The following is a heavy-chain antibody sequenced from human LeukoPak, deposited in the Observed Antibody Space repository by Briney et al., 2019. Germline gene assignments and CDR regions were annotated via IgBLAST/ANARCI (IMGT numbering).Heavy chain of an antibody. V-gene: IGHV4-31*02. CDR2: IYYTGTT. CDR3: ARGPYYDFWSGYPYMDV. D-gene: IGHD3-3*01. CDR1: GGSINSGDYY. Sequence: SETLSLTCVVSGGSINSGDYYWSWIRQHPGKGLEWIGYIYYTGTTDYNPSLKSRVTISIDTSNNQFALRLRSVTAADTAVYYCARGPYYDFWSGYPYMDVWGKGTTVTVSS. J-gene: IGHJ6*03.